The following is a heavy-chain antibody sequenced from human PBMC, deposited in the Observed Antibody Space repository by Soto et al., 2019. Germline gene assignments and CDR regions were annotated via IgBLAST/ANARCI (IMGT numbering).Heavy chain of an antibody. D-gene: IGHD3-10*01. CDR3: ATSYGSGSRAFDY. Sequence: QVQLVQSGAEVRKPGSAVRVSCKASGDTFNFYTINWVRQAPGLGLEWMGRVNPILTMSNYARKFEGRVTDTADKSTTTGYMELRSLRSDDTAIYNCATSYGSGSRAFDYWGQGALVTVSS. J-gene: IGHJ4*02. CDR1: GDTFNFYT. V-gene: IGHV1-69*02. CDR2: VNPILTMS.